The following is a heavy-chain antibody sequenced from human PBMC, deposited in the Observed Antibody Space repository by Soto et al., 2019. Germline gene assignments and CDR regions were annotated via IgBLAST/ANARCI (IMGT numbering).Heavy chain of an antibody. J-gene: IGHJ6*02. CDR3: AREYYYGMEV. CDR2: ITGSSDYT. CDR1: GFTFSDYY. V-gene: IGHV3-11*05. Sequence: QVQLVESGGGLVRPGGSLRLSCAASGFTFSDYYMTWIRQAPGKGLEWVSYITGSSDYTNYADSVKGRFTISRDNVKNSLYLQMNSLRAEDTAVYYCAREYYYGMEVWGQGTTVTVSS.